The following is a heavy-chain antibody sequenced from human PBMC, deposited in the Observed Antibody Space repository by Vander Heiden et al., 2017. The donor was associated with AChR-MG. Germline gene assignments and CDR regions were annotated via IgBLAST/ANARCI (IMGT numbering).Heavy chain of an antibody. CDR3: AKDHYMVVTAIPDYFDY. CDR1: GFPFSSYG. V-gene: IGHV3-30*18. D-gene: IGHD2-21*02. Sequence: QVQLVESGGGVVQPGRSLRLSCAASGFPFSSYGMHWVRQAPGKGLEWVAVISYDGSNKYYADSVKGRFTISRDNSKNTLYLQMNSLRAEDTAVYYCAKDHYMVVTAIPDYFDYWGQGTLVTVSS. CDR2: ISYDGSNK. J-gene: IGHJ4*02.